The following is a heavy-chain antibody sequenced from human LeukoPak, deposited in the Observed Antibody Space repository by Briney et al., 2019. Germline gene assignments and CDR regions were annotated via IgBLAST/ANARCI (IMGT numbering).Heavy chain of an antibody. Sequence: SETLSLTCTVSGGSISSGGYYWSWIRQPAGKGLEWIGRIYTSGSTNYNPSLKSRVTISVDTSKNQFSLKLSSVTAADTAVYYCARIPRDIVVVPAAIRGWFDPWGQGTLVTVSS. V-gene: IGHV4-61*02. J-gene: IGHJ5*02. CDR1: GGSISSGGYY. D-gene: IGHD2-2*02. CDR3: ARIPRDIVVVPAAIRGWFDP. CDR2: IYTSGST.